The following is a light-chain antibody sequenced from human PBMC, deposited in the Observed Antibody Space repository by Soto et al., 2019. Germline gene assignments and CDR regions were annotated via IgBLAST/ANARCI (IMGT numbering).Light chain of an antibody. CDR1: QSVSSN. CDR2: GAS. CDR3: LQRQSLPRT. V-gene: IGKV3D-15*01. J-gene: IGKJ1*01. Sequence: EIWMPQSPATLSVSPGERATLSCRASQSVSSNLAWYQQKPGQAPRLLIYGASTGAAGVPARFSGSGSGTDFTLTISDVEPEDFAVYYCLQRQSLPRTFGQGTKVDIK.